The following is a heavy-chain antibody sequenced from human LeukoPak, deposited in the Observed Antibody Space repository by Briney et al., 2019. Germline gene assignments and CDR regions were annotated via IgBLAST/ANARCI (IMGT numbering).Heavy chain of an antibody. D-gene: IGHD1-26*01. CDR1: GYTFTGYY. V-gene: IGHV1-2*02. CDR3: ARRIVGATRPFDY. Sequence: VSVKVSCKASGYTFTGYYMHWVRQAPGQGLEWMGWINPNSGGTNYAQKFQGRVTMTRDTSISTAYMELSRLRSDDTAVYYCARRIVGATRPFDYWGQGTLVTVSS. J-gene: IGHJ4*02. CDR2: INPNSGGT.